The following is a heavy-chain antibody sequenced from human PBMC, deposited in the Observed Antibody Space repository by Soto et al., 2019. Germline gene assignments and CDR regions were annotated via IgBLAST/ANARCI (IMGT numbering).Heavy chain of an antibody. CDR1: GFTFSSYG. V-gene: IGHV3-33*01. CDR3: ASIVAVAGRDY. J-gene: IGHJ4*02. Sequence: QVQLVESGGGVVQPWRSLRLSCAASGFTFSSYGMHWVRQAPGKGLEWVAVIWYDGSNKYYADSVTGRFTISRDNSKNTLYLQRNSLRAEDTAVYYSASIVAVAGRDYGSQGTMVTVSS. D-gene: IGHD6-19*01. CDR2: IWYDGSNK.